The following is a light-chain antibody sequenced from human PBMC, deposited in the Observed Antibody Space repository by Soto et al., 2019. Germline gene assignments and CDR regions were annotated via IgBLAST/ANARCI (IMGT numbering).Light chain of an antibody. CDR3: QQYYASSWT. CDR2: AAS. CDR1: QSISSTY. Sequence: EIGLTQSPGTLSLSPGERATLSCRASQSISSTYLAWYRQKPGQAPRLLIYAASSRATGIPDRFSGSGSGTDFTITISRLEPEDFAVYYCQQYYASSWTFGQGTRVEIK. V-gene: IGKV3-20*01. J-gene: IGKJ1*01.